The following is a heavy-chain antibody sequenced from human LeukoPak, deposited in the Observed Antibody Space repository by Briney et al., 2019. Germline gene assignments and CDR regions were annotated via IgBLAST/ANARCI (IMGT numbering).Heavy chain of an antibody. CDR3: ASRAGKPGNTPWCFDY. D-gene: IGHD1-7*01. V-gene: IGHV3-7*01. CDR1: GFTFTNYW. CDR2: VRQDGSET. J-gene: IGHJ4*02. Sequence: GGSLRHSCAASGFTFTNYWMTWVRQAPGKGPEWVANVRQDGSETNYVDSVRGRFTIARDNTKNSLYLQVTSLRGEDTAVYYCASRAGKPGNTPWCFDYWGQGALVTVSS.